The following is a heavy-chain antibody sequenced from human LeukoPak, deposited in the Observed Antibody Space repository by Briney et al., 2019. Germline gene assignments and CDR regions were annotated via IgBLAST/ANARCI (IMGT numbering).Heavy chain of an antibody. Sequence: PSETLSLTCTVSGGSISSSSYYWSWIRQPPGKGLEWIGYIYHSGSTYYNPSLKSRVTISVDRSKNQFSLKLSSVTAADTAVYYCASPYSSREGAFDIWGQGTMVTVSS. V-gene: IGHV4-30-2*01. CDR3: ASPYSSREGAFDI. D-gene: IGHD6-13*01. CDR2: IYHSGST. CDR1: GGSISSSSYY. J-gene: IGHJ3*02.